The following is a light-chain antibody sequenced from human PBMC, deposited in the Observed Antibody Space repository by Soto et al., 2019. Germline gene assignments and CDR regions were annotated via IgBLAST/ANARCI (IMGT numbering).Light chain of an antibody. CDR1: HSVSRTY. CDR3: QQRSNWPPVT. J-gene: IGKJ4*01. CDR2: GAS. Sequence: EIVLTQSPGTLSLSPGERATLSCRASHSVSRTYLAWYQQKPGQAPRLLIYGASDRATGTPDRFSGSGSGTDFTLTISRLEPEDSAVYYCQQRSNWPPVTFGGGTKVEIK. V-gene: IGKV3D-20*02.